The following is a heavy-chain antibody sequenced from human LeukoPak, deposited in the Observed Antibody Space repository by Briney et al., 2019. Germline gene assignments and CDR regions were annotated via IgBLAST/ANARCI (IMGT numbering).Heavy chain of an antibody. CDR2: ISYDGSNK. J-gene: IGHJ4*02. Sequence: GGALRLSCAASGFTFSSYGMHWVRQAPGKGLEGVAVISYDGSNKYYADSVKARFTISRENSKNTLYLQMNSLRAEDTAVYYCVGGAGTDFDYWGQGTLVTVSS. D-gene: IGHD1-26*01. V-gene: IGHV3-30*03. CDR3: VGGAGTDFDY. CDR1: GFTFSSYG.